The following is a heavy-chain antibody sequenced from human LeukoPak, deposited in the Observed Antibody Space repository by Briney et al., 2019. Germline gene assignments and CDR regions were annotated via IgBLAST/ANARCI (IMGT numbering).Heavy chain of an antibody. V-gene: IGHV3-74*01. D-gene: IGHD1-26*01. Sequence: GGSLRLSCAASGFTFSNYWMHGVRQAPGKGLVWVSRIKTDGSSTSYADSVKGRFTISRDNAKNTLYLQLNSLRVEDTAIYYCTRDLLVGATPGDYWGQRTLSPSPQ. CDR2: IKTDGSST. CDR3: TRDLLVGATPGDY. CDR1: GFTFSNYW. J-gene: IGHJ4*02.